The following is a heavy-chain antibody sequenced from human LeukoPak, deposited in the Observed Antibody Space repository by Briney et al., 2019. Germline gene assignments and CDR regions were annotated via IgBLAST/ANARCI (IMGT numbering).Heavy chain of an antibody. J-gene: IGHJ6*02. CDR3: ARDPAVAGSYYYYYAMDV. D-gene: IGHD6-19*01. V-gene: IGHV4-59*12. CDR1: GGSISSYY. Sequence: SETLSLTCTVSGGSISSYYWSWIRQPPGKGLEWIGYIYYSGSTDYNPSLKSRVTMSVDTSKNQFSLKLSSVTAADTAVYYCARDPAVAGSYYYYYAMDVWGQGTTVTVSS. CDR2: IYYSGST.